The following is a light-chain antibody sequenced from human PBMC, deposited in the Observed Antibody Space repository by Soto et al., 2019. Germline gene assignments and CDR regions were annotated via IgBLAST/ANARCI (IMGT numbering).Light chain of an antibody. CDR1: SNDVGSYNL. CDR2: EGT. J-gene: IGLJ2*01. V-gene: IGLV2-23*01. CDR3: CSYAGRNTYVV. Sequence: QSVLTQPASVSASPGQSITISCTGTSNDVGSYNLVSWYQQYPGKAPKLMIYEGTKRPSGVSDRFSGSTSGNTASLIISGLQADDEADYYCCSYAGRNTYVVVGGGTKLTVL.